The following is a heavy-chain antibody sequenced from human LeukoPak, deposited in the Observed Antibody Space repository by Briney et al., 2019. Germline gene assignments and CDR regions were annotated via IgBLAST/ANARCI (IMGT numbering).Heavy chain of an antibody. J-gene: IGHJ4*02. Sequence: GGSLRLSCAASGFTVSSNYMSWVRQAPGKGLEWVSVIYSGGSTYYADSVKGRFTISRDNSKNTLYLQMNSLRAEDTAVYYCARSKEQQLVLGNWGQGTLVTVSS. CDR2: IYSGGST. D-gene: IGHD6-13*01. CDR3: ARSKEQQLVLGN. CDR1: GFTVSSNY. V-gene: IGHV3-53*05.